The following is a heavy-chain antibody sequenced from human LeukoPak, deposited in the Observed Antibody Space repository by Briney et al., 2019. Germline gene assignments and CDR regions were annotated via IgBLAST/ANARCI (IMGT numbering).Heavy chain of an antibody. D-gene: IGHD3-22*01. CDR1: GFTFSSYA. CDR2: ISYDGSSK. Sequence: GGSLRVSCAASGFTFSSYAMHWVRQAPGKGLEWVAVISYDGSSKYYADSVKGRFTISRDNSKNTLYLQMNSLRAEDTAVYYCARDSRITMIVVVPGAFDIWGQGTMVTVSS. V-gene: IGHV3-30-3*01. CDR3: ARDSRITMIVVVPGAFDI. J-gene: IGHJ3*02.